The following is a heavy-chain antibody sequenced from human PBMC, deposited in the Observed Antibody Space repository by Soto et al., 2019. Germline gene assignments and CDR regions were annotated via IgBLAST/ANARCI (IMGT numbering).Heavy chain of an antibody. CDR2: IYYRGTT. Sequence: SETLSLTCNVSNGSLNVYYWSWIRQPPGKELEWIGNIYYRGTTNYNPSLQGRVTMSIDTSKNQFSLMLTSVTAADTAVYYCTRVATAVPSWGRGVLVTVSS. V-gene: IGHV4-59*12. J-gene: IGHJ5*02. CDR3: TRVATAVPS. D-gene: IGHD5-18*01. CDR1: NGSLNVYY.